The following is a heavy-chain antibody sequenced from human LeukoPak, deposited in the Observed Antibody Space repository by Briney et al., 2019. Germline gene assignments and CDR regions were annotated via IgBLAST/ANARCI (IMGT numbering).Heavy chain of an antibody. CDR2: ISAYNGNT. CDR1: GYTFTSYG. D-gene: IGHD3-16*02. Sequence: ASVKVSCKASGYTFTSYGISWVRQAPGQGLEWMGWISAYNGNTNYAQKLQGRVTMTTDTSTSTAYMELSSLRSEDTAVYYCATSTYVWGSYRFDYWGQGTLVTVSS. CDR3: ATSTYVWGSYRFDY. V-gene: IGHV1-18*01. J-gene: IGHJ4*02.